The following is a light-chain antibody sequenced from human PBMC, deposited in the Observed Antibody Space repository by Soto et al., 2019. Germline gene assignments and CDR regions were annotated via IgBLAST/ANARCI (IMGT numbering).Light chain of an antibody. J-gene: IGKJ5*01. V-gene: IGKV1-9*01. Sequence: DIQLTQSPSFLSASVGDRVTITCRASQDISSHSAWYQQKPGKAPKLLVYAASTLQIGVPPRFSGSGSGTEFTLTISSVQPEAFALYYCQQVNSYPITFGQGTRL. CDR3: QQVNSYPIT. CDR2: AAS. CDR1: QDISSH.